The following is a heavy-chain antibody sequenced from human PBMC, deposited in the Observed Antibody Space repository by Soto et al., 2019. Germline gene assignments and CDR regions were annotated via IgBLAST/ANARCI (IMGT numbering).Heavy chain of an antibody. CDR2: IYSGDST. V-gene: IGHV3-66*01. CDR1: GFTVSSNY. J-gene: IGHJ4*02. Sequence: GGSLRLSCAASGFTVSSNYMSWVRQAPGKGLEWVSVIYSGDSTYYADSVKGRFIISRDNSKNTLYLQMNSLRAEDTAVYYCARDPAYYYDYWGQGTLVTVSS. CDR3: ARDPAYYYDY.